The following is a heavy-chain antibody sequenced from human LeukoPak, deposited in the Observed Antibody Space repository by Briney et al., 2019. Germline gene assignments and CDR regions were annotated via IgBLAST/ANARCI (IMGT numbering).Heavy chain of an antibody. Sequence: GGSLRLSCAASGFTFDDYTMHWVRQAPGKGLEWVSLISWDGGSTNYADSVKGRFTISRDNSKNSLYLQMNSLRTEDTALYYCAKDITPSSKSGYFDYWGQGTLVTVSS. J-gene: IGHJ4*02. V-gene: IGHV3-43*01. D-gene: IGHD4-11*01. CDR3: AKDITPSSKSGYFDY. CDR1: GFTFDDYT. CDR2: ISWDGGST.